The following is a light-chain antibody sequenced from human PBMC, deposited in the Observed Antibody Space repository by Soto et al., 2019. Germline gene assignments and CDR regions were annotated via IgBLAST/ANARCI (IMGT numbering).Light chain of an antibody. J-gene: IGKJ5*01. CDR1: QNISRS. CDR3: QQRSNWPIT. CDR2: DAS. Sequence: EIVMTQSPVTLSVSPVERDTLSCRASQNISRSLAWYQQKPGQAPRLLIYDASNRATGIPARFSGSGSGTDFTLTISSLDPEDFAVYYCQQRSNWPITFGQGTRLEIK. V-gene: IGKV3-11*01.